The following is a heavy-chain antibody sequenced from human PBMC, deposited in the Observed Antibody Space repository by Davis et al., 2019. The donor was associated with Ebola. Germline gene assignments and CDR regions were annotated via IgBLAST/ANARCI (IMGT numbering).Heavy chain of an antibody. CDR1: GGSISSGGYY. D-gene: IGHD3-16*01. V-gene: IGHV4-61*02. J-gene: IGHJ5*02. CDR3: ARVTIGPFDP. Sequence: SETLSLTCTVSGGSISSGGYYWSWIRQPAGKGLEWIGRIYTSGSTNYNPSLKSRVTISVDTSKNQFSLKLSSVTAADTAVYYCARVTIGPFDPWGQGTLVTVSS. CDR2: IYTSGST.